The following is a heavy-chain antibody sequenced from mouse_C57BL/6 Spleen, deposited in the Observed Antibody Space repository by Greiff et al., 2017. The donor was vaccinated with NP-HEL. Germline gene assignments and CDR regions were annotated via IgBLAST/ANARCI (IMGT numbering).Heavy chain of an antibody. Sequence: EVQVVESGEGLVKPGGSLKLSCAASGFTFSSYAMSWVRQTPEKRLEWVAYISSGGDYIYYADTVKGRFTISRDNARNTLYLQMSSLKSEDTAMYYCTRDGLEYAMDYWGQGTSVTVSS. CDR3: TRDGLEYAMDY. J-gene: IGHJ4*01. D-gene: IGHD2-3*01. V-gene: IGHV5-9-1*02. CDR1: GFTFSSYA. CDR2: ISSGGDYI.